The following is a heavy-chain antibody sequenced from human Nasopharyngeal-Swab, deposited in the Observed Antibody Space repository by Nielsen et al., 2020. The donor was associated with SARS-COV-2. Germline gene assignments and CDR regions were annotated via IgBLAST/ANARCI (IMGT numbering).Heavy chain of an antibody. J-gene: IGHJ4*02. CDR3: AREGSFLGYFDY. Sequence: WARHAPGQGLEWMGWVSPYNGDTNYAQDFQGRLTMTTDTSTNTAYMELRSLRSDDTAVYYCAREGSFLGYFDYWGQGTLVTVSS. D-gene: IGHD3-3*01. CDR2: VSPYNGDT. V-gene: IGHV1-18*01.